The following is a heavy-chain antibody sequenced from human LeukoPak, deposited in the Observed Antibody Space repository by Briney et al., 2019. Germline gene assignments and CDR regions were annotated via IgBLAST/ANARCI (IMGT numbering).Heavy chain of an antibody. V-gene: IGHV3-21*01. D-gene: IGHD3-10*01. Sequence: GGSLRLSCAASGFTFSSYSMNWVRQAPGKGLEWVSSISSSSSYIYYADSVKGRLTISRDNAKNSLYLQMNSLRAEDTAVYYCARERRWVRGVDYWGQGTLVTVSS. CDR3: ARERRWVRGVDY. CDR2: ISSSSSYI. CDR1: GFTFSSYS. J-gene: IGHJ4*02.